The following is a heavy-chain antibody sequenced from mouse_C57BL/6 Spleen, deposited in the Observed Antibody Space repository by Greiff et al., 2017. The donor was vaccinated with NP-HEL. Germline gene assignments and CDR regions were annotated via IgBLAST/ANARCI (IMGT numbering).Heavy chain of an antibody. CDR2: IDPSDSYT. J-gene: IGHJ4*01. V-gene: IGHV1-59*01. CDR1: GYTFTSYW. CDR3: ARGTEDYAMDY. Sequence: QVQLQQPGAELVRPGTSVKLSCKASGYTFTSYWMHWVKQRPGQGLEWIGVIDPSDSYTNYNQKFKGKATLTVDTSSSTAYMQLSSLTSEDSAVYYCARGTEDYAMDYWGQGTSVTVSS. D-gene: IGHD2-14*01.